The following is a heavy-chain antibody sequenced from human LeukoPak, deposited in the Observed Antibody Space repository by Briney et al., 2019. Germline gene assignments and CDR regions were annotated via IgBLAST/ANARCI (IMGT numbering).Heavy chain of an antibody. CDR2: ISSSSSTI. Sequence: GGSLRLSCAASGFTFSSYSMLWVRQTPGKGLEWVSYISSSSSTIYYADSVKGRFTISRDNAKNSLYLQMNTLRVEDTAIYYCVKVAKYYYGSETYYFFEHWGQGTPVTASS. CDR3: VKVAKYYYGSETYYFFEH. J-gene: IGHJ4*02. V-gene: IGHV3-48*01. CDR1: GFTFSSYS. D-gene: IGHD3-10*01.